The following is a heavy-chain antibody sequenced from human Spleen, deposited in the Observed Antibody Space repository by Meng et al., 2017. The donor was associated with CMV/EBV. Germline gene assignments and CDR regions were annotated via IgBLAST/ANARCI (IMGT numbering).Heavy chain of an antibody. CDR2: IYYSGST. J-gene: IGHJ4*02. CDR1: SGSISSGGYY. D-gene: IGHD5-18*01. Sequence: SETLSLTCTVSSGSISSGGYYWSWIRQHPGKGLEWIGYIYYSGSTNYNPSLKSRVTISVDTSKNQFSLKLSSVTAADTAVYFCARGVRGYSYGYGVYWGQGTLVTVSS. V-gene: IGHV4-31*03. CDR3: ARGVRGYSYGYGVY.